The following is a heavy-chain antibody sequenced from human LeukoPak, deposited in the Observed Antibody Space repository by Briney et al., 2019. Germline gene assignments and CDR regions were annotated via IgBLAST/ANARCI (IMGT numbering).Heavy chain of an antibody. CDR3: AKSQRNDQQVVQRIDY. J-gene: IGHJ4*02. CDR1: GFTFSSNA. Sequence: GGSLRLSCAASGFTFSSNAMSWVRQAPGKGLEWVSAISGGGGSTYYADSVKGRFTISRDNSKNALYLQMSSLRAEDTAVYYCAKSQRNDQQVVQRIDYWGQGTLVTVSS. CDR2: ISGGGGST. D-gene: IGHD2-2*01. V-gene: IGHV3-23*01.